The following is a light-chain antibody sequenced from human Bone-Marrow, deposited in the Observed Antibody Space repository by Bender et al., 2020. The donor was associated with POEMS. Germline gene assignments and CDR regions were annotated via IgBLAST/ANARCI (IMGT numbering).Light chain of an antibody. J-gene: IGLJ2*01. CDR1: VLAKKY. CDR2: KDS. Sequence: SYELTQPSSVSVSPGQTARITCSGEVLAKKYGRWFQKKPGQAPVQVIFKDSERPSGIPERFSGSSSGTTVTLTISGAQVEDEADYYCYSAADNTVGFFGGGTKLTVL. V-gene: IGLV3-27*01. CDR3: YSAADNTVGF.